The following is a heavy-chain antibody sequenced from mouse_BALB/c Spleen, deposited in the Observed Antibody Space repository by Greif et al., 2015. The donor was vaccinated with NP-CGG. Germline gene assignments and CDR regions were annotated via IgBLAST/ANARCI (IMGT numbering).Heavy chain of an antibody. CDR2: IDPENGDT. D-gene: IGHD1-1*01. CDR1: GFNIKDYY. Sequence: EVKVVESGAELVRSGASVKLSCTASGFNIKDYYMHWVKQRPEQGLEWIGWIDPENGDTEYAPKFQGKATMTADTSSNTAYLQLSSLTSEDTAVYYCNALYYYGSSFYAMDYWGQGTSVTVSS. V-gene: IGHV14-4*02. CDR3: NALYYYGSSFYAMDY. J-gene: IGHJ4*01.